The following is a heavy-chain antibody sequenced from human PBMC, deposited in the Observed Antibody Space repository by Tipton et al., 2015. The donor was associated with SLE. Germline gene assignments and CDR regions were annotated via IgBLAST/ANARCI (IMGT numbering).Heavy chain of an antibody. D-gene: IGHD3-16*02. J-gene: IGHJ4*01. V-gene: IGHV3-23*03. CDR3: AKTSSKDYIWGYYRSYYFDY. CDR1: GFSFSSFA. CDR2: LYSGGST. Sequence: SLRLSCAASGFSFSSFAMSWVRQAPGKGLEYVSTLYSGGSTYYLDSVKGRFTISGDISKNTLYLQMNTLRAEDTAVFYCAKTSSKDYIWGYYRSYYFDYWGHGSLVSVPS.